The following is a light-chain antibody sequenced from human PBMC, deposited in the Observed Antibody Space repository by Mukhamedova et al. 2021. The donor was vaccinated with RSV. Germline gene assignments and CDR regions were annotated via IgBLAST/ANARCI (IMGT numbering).Light chain of an antibody. CDR2: DAS. V-gene: IGKV1-5*01. J-gene: IGKJ4*01. Sequence: WYQRRVHGKAPKVLIFDASSLKTGVPSRFSGSASGTEFTLTITSLQPDDFATYYCQQFGDFATFGGGTKVEVK. CDR3: QQFGDFAT.